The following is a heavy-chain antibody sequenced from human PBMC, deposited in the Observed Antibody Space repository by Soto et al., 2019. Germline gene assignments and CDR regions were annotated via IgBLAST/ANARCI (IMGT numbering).Heavy chain of an antibody. CDR1: GYTFTSYG. CDR3: ARRGSGLVDF. Sequence: ASVKVSCKASGYTFTSYGITWVRQAPGQGLEWMGWISIYNGHTEFAQKFQGRVTMTTDISTTTAYMELRSQKFDDTALYYCARRGSGLVDFWGQGTSVTVSS. J-gene: IGHJ4*02. CDR2: ISIYNGHT. D-gene: IGHD6-19*01. V-gene: IGHV1-18*04.